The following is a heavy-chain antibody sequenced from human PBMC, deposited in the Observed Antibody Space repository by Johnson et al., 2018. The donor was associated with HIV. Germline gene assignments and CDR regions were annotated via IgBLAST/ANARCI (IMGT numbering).Heavy chain of an antibody. V-gene: IGHV3-7*05. CDR2: IKQDGSEK. Sequence: VQLVESGGGVVQPGGSLRLSCAASGFTFSSYGMHWVRQAPGKGLEWVANIKQDGSEKYYVDSVKGRFTISRDNAKNSLYLQMNSLRAEDTAVYYCARAPRWFNVVDIWGQGTMVTVSS. CDR1: GFTFSSYG. CDR3: ARAPRWFNVVDI. J-gene: IGHJ3*02. D-gene: IGHD4-23*01.